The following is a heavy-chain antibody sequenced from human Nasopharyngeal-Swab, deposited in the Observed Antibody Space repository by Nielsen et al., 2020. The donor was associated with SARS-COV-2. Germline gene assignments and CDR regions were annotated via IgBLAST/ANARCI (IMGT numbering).Heavy chain of an antibody. D-gene: IGHD2-2*01. J-gene: IGHJ4*02. CDR2: INPDGSEK. CDR1: GFNFNTSW. V-gene: IGHV3-7*03. CDR3: AHYASAAY. Sequence: GESLKISCAASGFNFNTSWMTWVRQAPGKGLEWVANINPDGSEKNYVDPVKGRFTISRDNAESSLYLHMKSLRGDDTAVYYCAHYASAAYWGQGTLVTVSS.